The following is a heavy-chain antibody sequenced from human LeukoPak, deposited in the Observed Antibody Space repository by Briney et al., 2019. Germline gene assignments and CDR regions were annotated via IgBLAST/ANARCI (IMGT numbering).Heavy chain of an antibody. CDR3: ARRGYGYSKPDY. Sequence: TRYSPSFQGQVTISADKSISTAYLQWSSLKASDTAMYYCARRGYGYSKPDYRGQGTLVTVSS. CDR2: T. V-gene: IGHV5-51*01. D-gene: IGHD5-18*01. J-gene: IGHJ4*02.